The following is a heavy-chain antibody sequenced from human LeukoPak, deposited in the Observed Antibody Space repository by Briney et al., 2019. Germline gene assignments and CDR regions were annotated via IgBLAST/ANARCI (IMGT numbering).Heavy chain of an antibody. Sequence: AGSLTLSCAASGFTFSSYSMNWVRQAPEKGLEWVSSISTSINYIYYVDSVKGRFTISKDNAKNSLYLQMNSLRAEDTAVYYCARVGSSGWYDSWGQGALVTVSS. CDR1: GFTFSSYS. CDR2: ISTSINYI. V-gene: IGHV3-21*01. CDR3: ARVGSSGWYDS. J-gene: IGHJ5*01. D-gene: IGHD6-19*01.